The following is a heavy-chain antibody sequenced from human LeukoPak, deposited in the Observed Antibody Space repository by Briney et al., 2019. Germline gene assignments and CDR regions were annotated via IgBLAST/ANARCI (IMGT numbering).Heavy chain of an antibody. D-gene: IGHD2-2*01. CDR2: IKQDGSEK. Sequence: GGSLRLSCTASGFTFSSYWMSWVRQAPGKGLEWVANIKQDGSEKYYVDSVKGRFTISRDNAKNSLYLQMNSLRAEDTAVYYCARDFCSSTSCFYDPWGQGTLVTVSS. V-gene: IGHV3-7*01. CDR1: GFTFSSYW. J-gene: IGHJ5*02. CDR3: ARDFCSSTSCFYDP.